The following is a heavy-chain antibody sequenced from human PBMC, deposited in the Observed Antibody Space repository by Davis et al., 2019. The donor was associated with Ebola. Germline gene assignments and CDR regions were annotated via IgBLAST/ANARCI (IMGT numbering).Heavy chain of an antibody. CDR2: MNPNSGNT. CDR3: ARGRRRYCSGGSCYQFDP. J-gene: IGHJ5*02. CDR1: GGTFSSYA. Sequence: ASVKVSCKASGGTFSSYAISWVRQATGQGLEWMGWMNPNSGNTGYAQKFQGRVTMTRNTSISTAYMELSSLRSEDTAVYYCARGRRRYCSGGSCYQFDPWGQGTLVTVSS. D-gene: IGHD2-15*01. V-gene: IGHV1-8*02.